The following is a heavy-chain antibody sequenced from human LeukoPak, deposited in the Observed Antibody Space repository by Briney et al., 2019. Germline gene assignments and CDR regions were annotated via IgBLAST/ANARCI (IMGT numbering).Heavy chain of an antibody. D-gene: IGHD6-19*01. CDR2: IYTSGST. CDR1: GGSISSYY. Sequence: SETLSLTCTVYGGSISSYYWRWIRQPAGKGLEWIGRIYTSGSTNYNPSLKSRVTISVDKSKNQFSLKLSSVTAADTAVYYCAREGCGWYRKYIDYWGQGTLVTVSS. J-gene: IGHJ4*02. CDR3: AREGCGWYRKYIDY. V-gene: IGHV4-4*07.